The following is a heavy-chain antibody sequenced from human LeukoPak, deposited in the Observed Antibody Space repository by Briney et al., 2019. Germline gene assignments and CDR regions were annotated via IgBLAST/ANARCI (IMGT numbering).Heavy chain of an antibody. CDR3: AKDTSYYYDSSGYDDAFDI. CDR2: ISGDGGST. Sequence: GGSLRLSCAASGFTFDDYAMHWVRQAPGKGLEWVSLISGDGGSTYYADSVKGRFTISRGNSKNSLYLQMNSLRTEDTALYYCAKDTSYYYDSSGYDDAFDIWGQGTMVTVSS. D-gene: IGHD3-22*01. CDR1: GFTFDDYA. J-gene: IGHJ3*02. V-gene: IGHV3-43*02.